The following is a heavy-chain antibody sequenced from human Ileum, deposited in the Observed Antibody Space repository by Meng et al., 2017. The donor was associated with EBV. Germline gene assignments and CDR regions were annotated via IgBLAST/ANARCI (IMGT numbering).Heavy chain of an antibody. J-gene: IGHJ4*02. Sequence: QVHHQGSGPGLVEPSGPVTRTCNGPGVSSRGNYWSWIRPAPVKGMEWIGFFYEGTTNYNPSLKSRVTIAAGTANNQISLRLSSVTSADTAVYYCAKGGQWDPLDSWGRGILVTVSS. V-gene: IGHV4-59*01. CDR3: AKGGQWDPLDS. CDR2: FYEGTT. D-gene: IGHD1-26*01. CDR1: GVSSRGNY.